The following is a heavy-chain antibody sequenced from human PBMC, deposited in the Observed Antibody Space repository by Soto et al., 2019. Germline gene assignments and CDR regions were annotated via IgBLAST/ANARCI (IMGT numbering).Heavy chain of an antibody. CDR3: AHTMPPRISDF. J-gene: IGHJ4*02. D-gene: IGHD2-2*01. CDR1: GFSLKTDGVG. V-gene: IGHV2-5*02. Sequence: QITLKESGPTLVKPTQTLTLTCTFSGFSLKTDGVGVGWIRQPPGKALEWLALIYWDDDKRYIPSLESRPTNTXXTSKNQVVLTMTNMDPVDTATYYCAHTMPPRISDFWGQGTQVTVSS. CDR2: IYWDDDK.